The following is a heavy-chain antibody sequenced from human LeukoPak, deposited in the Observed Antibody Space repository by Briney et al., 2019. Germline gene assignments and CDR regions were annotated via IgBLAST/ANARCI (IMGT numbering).Heavy chain of an antibody. V-gene: IGHV4-4*09. CDR3: ARRETHIGMGSGYYFNWFDP. Sequence: SETLSLTCAVYGGSFSGYYWSWIRQPPGKGLEWIGYIYTSGSTNYNPSLKSRVTISVDTSKNQFSLKLSSVTAADTAVYYCARRETHIGMGSGYYFNWFDPWGQGTLVTVSS. CDR2: IYTSGST. D-gene: IGHD3-22*01. J-gene: IGHJ5*02. CDR1: GGSFSGYY.